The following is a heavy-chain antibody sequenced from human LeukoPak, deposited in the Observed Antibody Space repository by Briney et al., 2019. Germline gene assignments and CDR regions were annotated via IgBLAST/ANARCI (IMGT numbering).Heavy chain of an antibody. CDR3: ARENVLAVAGTNHYYGMDV. J-gene: IGHJ6*02. V-gene: IGHV3-13*01. CDR2: SGVAGDT. D-gene: IGHD6-19*01. Sequence: GGSLRLSCAASGFTLSGYDMHWVRQSAGKGLEWVATSGVAGDTYYMDSVKGRFTISREDDQNSLVLQMDSLRGGDTAVYYCARENVLAVAGTNHYYGMDVWGQGTTVTVSS. CDR1: GFTLSGYD.